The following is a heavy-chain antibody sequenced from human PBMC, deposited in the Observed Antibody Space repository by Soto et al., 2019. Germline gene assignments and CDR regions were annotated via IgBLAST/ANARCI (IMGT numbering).Heavy chain of an antibody. CDR1: GFTFRSSG. V-gene: IGHV3-30*18. D-gene: IGHD6-13*01. Sequence: QVQLVESGGGVVQPGRSLRLSCAASGFTFRSSGMHWVRQAPGKGLEWVAVISYDGSNKYYADSVKGRFTISRDNSKNTLSLQINSLRPEDTAVYYCAKDRSLSWCLDSWGQGTLVTVSS. CDR3: AKDRSLSWCLDS. CDR2: ISYDGSNK. J-gene: IGHJ4*02.